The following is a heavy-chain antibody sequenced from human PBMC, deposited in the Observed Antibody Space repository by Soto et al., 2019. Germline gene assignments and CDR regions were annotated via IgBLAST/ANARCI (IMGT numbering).Heavy chain of an antibody. V-gene: IGHV4-34*01. Sequence: SETLSLTCAVYGGSFSGYYWNWIRQPPGKGLEWIGEINHSGSTNYNPSLKSRVTISVDTSKNQFSLKLSSVTAADTAVYYCARDRGHLRFSVWGQGTTVTVSS. CDR3: ARDRGHLRFSV. CDR2: INHSGST. CDR1: GGSFSGYY. J-gene: IGHJ6*02. D-gene: IGHD3-3*01.